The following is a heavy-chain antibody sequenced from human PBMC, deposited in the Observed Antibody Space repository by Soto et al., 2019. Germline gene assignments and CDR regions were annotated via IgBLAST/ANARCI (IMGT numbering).Heavy chain of an antibody. J-gene: IGHJ4*02. CDR3: NTPALDY. Sequence: EVQLVESGGGLVKPGGSLRLSCAASGFTFSNAWMSWVRQAPGKGLEWVGHIKSKTDGGTTDYAAPVKGRFTISREDSKNTLYLQRNSLKTEDTAVYYCNTPALDYWGQGTLVTVSS. CDR1: GFTFSNAW. V-gene: IGHV3-15*07. CDR2: IKSKTDGGTT.